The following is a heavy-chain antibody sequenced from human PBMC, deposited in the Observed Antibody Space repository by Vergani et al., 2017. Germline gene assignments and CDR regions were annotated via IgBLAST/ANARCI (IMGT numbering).Heavy chain of an antibody. CDR1: GASVNSYY. CDR2: VSFRGDT. CDR3: ARARIYYGAGSPDY. D-gene: IGHD3-10*01. J-gene: IGHJ4*02. Sequence: QVKLQESGPGLVKPSETLSLTCTVSGASVNSYYWSWIRQPPGKGLEWMGYVSFRGDTLYDPSVRGRMTISLNTSSNPFSLYLTCVTAADTAVYYCARARIYYGAGSPDYWGQGTLVTVSS. V-gene: IGHV4-59*02.